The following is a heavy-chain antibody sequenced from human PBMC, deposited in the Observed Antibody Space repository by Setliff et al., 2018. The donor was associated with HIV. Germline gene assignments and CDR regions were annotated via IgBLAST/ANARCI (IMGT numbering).Heavy chain of an antibody. CDR2: ISYSGST. CDR3: ARDLRSGGSYYFDY. V-gene: IGHV4-59*12. CDR1: GGSISSYY. Sequence: SETLSLTCTVSGGSISSYYWTWIRQPPGKGLEWIGYISYSGSTYYNPSLASRVTISVATSKNQFSLKLSSVTAADTAVYYCARDLRSGGSYYFDYWGQGTLVTVSS. D-gene: IGHD2-15*01. J-gene: IGHJ4*02.